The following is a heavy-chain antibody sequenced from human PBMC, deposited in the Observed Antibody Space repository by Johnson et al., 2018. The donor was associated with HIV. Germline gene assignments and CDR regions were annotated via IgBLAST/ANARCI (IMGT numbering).Heavy chain of an antibody. Sequence: QVQLVESGGGLVKPGGSLRLSCAASGFTFSDYYMSWIRQAPGKGLEWVSYISSSGSIDYADSVKGRFTISRDNAKNSLYLQMNSLRAEDTALYYCAKGRGSYGGAFDIWGQGTMVTVSS. CDR3: AKGRGSYGGAFDI. D-gene: IGHD4-23*01. V-gene: IGHV3-11*01. CDR1: GFTFSDYY. J-gene: IGHJ3*02. CDR2: ISSSGSI.